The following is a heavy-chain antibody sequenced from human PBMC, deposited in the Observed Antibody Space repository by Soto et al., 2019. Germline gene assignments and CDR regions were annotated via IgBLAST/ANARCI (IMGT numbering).Heavy chain of an antibody. CDR3: ARAPIE. CDR1: GGSISGYY. J-gene: IGHJ4*01. V-gene: IGHV4-59*12. CDR2: MYNTGST. Sequence: PSETLSLTCTVSGGSISGYYWSWIRQPPGKGLEWIGYMYNTGSTVYNPSFKSRVTISVDTSKNQFSLKLSSVTAADTAVYYCARAPIEWGQGTLVTVSS. D-gene: IGHD1-26*01.